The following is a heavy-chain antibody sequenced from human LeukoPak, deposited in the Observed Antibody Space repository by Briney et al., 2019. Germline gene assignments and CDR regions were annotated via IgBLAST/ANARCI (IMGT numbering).Heavy chain of an antibody. D-gene: IGHD3-3*01. Sequence: PGGSLRLSCVASGLTLRRYWMNWIRQAPGKGLEWVANVKEDGSEKYYVDSVKGRFTISRDNAKNSLYLQMNSLSGDDTAVYYCARGARHDFWSGSWGRGTLVIVSS. V-gene: IGHV3-7*01. J-gene: IGHJ5*02. CDR1: GLTLRRYW. CDR2: VKEDGSEK. CDR3: ARGARHDFWSGS.